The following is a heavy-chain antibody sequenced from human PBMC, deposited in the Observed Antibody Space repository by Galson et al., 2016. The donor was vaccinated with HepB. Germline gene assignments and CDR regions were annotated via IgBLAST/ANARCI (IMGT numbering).Heavy chain of an antibody. J-gene: IGHJ4*02. CDR3: SRGYGSATRY. CDR2: IKSEAYGGTT. CDR1: GSIFGDYA. Sequence: SLRLSCATSGSIFGDYAMSWFRQAPGKGLEWVGFIKSEAYGGTTEYAASVKGRLTISRDDSKSIAYLQMNSLKIEDTAVYYCSRGYGSATRYWGQGTLVTVSS. V-gene: IGHV3-49*03. D-gene: IGHD3-10*01.